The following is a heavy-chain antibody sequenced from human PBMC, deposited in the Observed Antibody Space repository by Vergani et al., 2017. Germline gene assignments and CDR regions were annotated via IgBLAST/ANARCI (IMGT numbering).Heavy chain of an antibody. D-gene: IGHD2-21*01. J-gene: IGHJ4*02. CDR3: ADLYGDDGFSPF. Sequence: EVHLEESGGGLVQPGGSLRLSCAASGFTFSNSAVSWVRQAPGRGLAWVSGISGQNFRTHYADSVKGRFTISRDDSKNTVYLQINSLRAEDTAFYYCADLYGDDGFSPFWGQGTLVTVSS. CDR1: GFTFSNSA. CDR2: ISGQNFRT. V-gene: IGHV3-23*04.